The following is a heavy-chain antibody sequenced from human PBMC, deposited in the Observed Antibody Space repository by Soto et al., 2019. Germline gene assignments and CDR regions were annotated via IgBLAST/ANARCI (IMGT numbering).Heavy chain of an antibody. V-gene: IGHV1-58*01. D-gene: IGHD1-26*01. CDR3: AADPVYSGSYAFLYGMDV. Sequence: SVKVSCKVSGFTFTSSAVQWVRQARGQRLEWIGWIVVGSGNTNYAQKFQERVTITRDMSTSTAYMELSSLRSEDTAVYYCAADPVYSGSYAFLYGMDVWGQGTTVTVSS. CDR1: GFTFTSSA. J-gene: IGHJ6*02. CDR2: IVVGSGNT.